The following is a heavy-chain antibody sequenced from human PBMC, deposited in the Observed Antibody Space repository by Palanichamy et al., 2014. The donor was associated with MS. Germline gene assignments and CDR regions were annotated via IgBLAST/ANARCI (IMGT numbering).Heavy chain of an antibody. CDR1: FTFSNYG. Sequence: FTFSNYGMHWVRQAPGKGLEWVAVLSSEGTKIYYAESVQGRFTISRDNSKNTLFLQMNSLRAEDTGIYYCARGSFPDDGDNGVSYYFYSGMDVWGQGTTVTVSS. D-gene: IGHD3-3*01. J-gene: IGHJ6*02. CDR2: LSSEGTKI. V-gene: IGHV3-30*03. CDR3: ARGSFPDDGDNGVSYYFYSGMDV.